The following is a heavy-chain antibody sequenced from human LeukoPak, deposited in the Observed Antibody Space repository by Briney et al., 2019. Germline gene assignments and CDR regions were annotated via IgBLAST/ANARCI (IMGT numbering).Heavy chain of an antibody. J-gene: IGHJ4*02. V-gene: IGHV1-69*13. CDR2: IIPIFGTA. D-gene: IGHD1-26*01. CDR1: GGTFSSYA. CDR3: ARRNSHIGSYRPSYYFDY. Sequence: SVKVSCKASGGTFSSYAISWVRQAPGQGLEWMGGIIPIFGTANYAQKFQGRVTITADESTSTIYMELSSLRSEDTAVYYCARRNSHIGSYRPSYYFDYWGQGTLVTVSS.